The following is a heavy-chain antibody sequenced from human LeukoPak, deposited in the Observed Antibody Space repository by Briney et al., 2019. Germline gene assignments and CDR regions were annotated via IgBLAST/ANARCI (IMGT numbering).Heavy chain of an antibody. D-gene: IGHD2-2*01. CDR1: GFTFSSYA. CDR3: AKDPRGYCSSTSCPDNWFDH. J-gene: IGHJ5*02. CDR2: ISGSGGST. Sequence: PGGSLRLSCAASGFTFSSYAMSWVRQAPGKGLEWVSAISGSGGSTYYADSVKGRFTISRDNSKNTLYLQMNSLRAEDTAVYYCAKDPRGYCSSTSCPDNWFDHWGQGTLVTVSS. V-gene: IGHV3-23*01.